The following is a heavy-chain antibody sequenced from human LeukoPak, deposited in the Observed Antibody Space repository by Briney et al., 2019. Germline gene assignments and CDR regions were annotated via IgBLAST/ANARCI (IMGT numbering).Heavy chain of an antibody. Sequence: GGSLRLSCAASGFTFSSYAMSWVRQAPGKGLEGVSAISGSGGSTYYAASVKGRFTISRDNSKNTLYLQMNSLRAEDTAVYYCAKEANCVWGSYPPATWDYWGQGTLVTVSS. V-gene: IGHV3-23*01. CDR2: ISGSGGST. J-gene: IGHJ4*02. CDR3: AKEANCVWGSYPPATWDY. CDR1: GFTFSSYA. D-gene: IGHD3-16*02.